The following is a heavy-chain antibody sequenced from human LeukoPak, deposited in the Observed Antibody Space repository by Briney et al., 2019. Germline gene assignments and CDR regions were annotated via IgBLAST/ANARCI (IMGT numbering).Heavy chain of an antibody. CDR1: GGSFSGYY. D-gene: IGHD3-10*01. J-gene: IGHJ5*02. Sequence: SETLSLTCAVYGGSFSGYYWSWIRQPPGKGLEYIGSTHHSGTTYYNPSLKRRVTVSLDTSENQLSLKLSSVTAADTAVYYCARKGFGNLDSWFDPWGQGTLVTVSS. CDR3: ARKGFGNLDSWFDP. CDR2: THHSGTT. V-gene: IGHV4-34*01.